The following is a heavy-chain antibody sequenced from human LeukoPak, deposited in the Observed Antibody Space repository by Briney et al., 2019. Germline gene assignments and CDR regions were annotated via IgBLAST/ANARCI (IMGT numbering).Heavy chain of an antibody. J-gene: IGHJ5*02. V-gene: IGHV3-23*01. D-gene: IGHD6-19*01. CDR3: AKGSGSGWYGWFAP. CDR1: GFTFSDYA. CDR2: IEASGGAT. Sequence: GGSLRLSCQASGFTFSDYAMSWVRQAPGKGLEWVSSIEASGGATYYADSVKGRFTISRDNSKNTFYLQMNSLRAEDTAVYYCAKGSGSGWYGWFAPWGQGTLVTVSS.